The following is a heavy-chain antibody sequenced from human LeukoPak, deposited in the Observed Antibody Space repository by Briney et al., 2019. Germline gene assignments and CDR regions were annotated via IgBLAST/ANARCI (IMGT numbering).Heavy chain of an antibody. D-gene: IGHD1-26*01. CDR2: IHYSGST. Sequence: SETLSLTCTVSGGSISPYYWSWIRQPPGKGLEWIAYIHYSGSTNYNPSLKSRVTISVDTSKNQFSLKLSSVTAADTAVYYCARGDTGNYYYFDYWGQGTLVTVSS. CDR1: GGSISPYY. CDR3: ARGDTGNYYYFDY. V-gene: IGHV4-59*01. J-gene: IGHJ4*02.